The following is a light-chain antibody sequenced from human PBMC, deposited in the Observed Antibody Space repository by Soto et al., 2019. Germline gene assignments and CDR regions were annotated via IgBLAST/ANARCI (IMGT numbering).Light chain of an antibody. CDR2: KAS. CDR3: QQYDSYSRA. V-gene: IGKV1-5*03. Sequence: IQMTQTPSTLSASVGDRVTITCRASQSISSWLAWYQQKPGKAPKLLIYKASTLKSGVPSRFSGSGSGTEFTLTISSLQPDDFASYHCQQYDSYSRAFGQGTKVDIK. J-gene: IGKJ1*01. CDR1: QSISSW.